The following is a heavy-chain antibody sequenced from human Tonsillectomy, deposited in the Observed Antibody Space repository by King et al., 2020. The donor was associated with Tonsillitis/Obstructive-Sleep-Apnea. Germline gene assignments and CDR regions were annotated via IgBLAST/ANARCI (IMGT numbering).Heavy chain of an antibody. V-gene: IGHV3-30*04. D-gene: IGHD2-2*01. Sequence: HVQLVESGRGVVQPGRSLRLSCAASGFTFSSYAMHWVRQAPGKGLEWVAVISYDGSNKYYADSVKGRFTISRDNSKNTLYLQMNSLRAEDTAVYYCALGRGLFCSSTSCRNWFDPWGQGTLVTVSS. J-gene: IGHJ5*02. CDR1: GFTFSSYA. CDR2: ISYDGSNK. CDR3: ALGRGLFCSSTSCRNWFDP.